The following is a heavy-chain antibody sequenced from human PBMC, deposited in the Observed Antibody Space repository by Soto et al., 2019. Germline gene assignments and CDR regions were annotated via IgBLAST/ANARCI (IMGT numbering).Heavy chain of an antibody. Sequence: ASVKVSCKASGYTLTSYGLHWVRQAPGQGLEWMGWINPGNGDTNYAQKLQGRVTMTTDTSTSTAYMELRSLRSDDTAVYYCARATTSYDILTGYELYYFDYWGQGTLVTVSS. CDR1: GYTLTSYG. CDR2: INPGNGDT. CDR3: ARATTSYDILTGYELYYFDY. V-gene: IGHV1-18*01. J-gene: IGHJ4*02. D-gene: IGHD3-9*01.